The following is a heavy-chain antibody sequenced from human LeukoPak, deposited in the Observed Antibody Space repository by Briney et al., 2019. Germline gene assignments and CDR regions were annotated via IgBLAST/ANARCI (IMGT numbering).Heavy chain of an antibody. CDR3: AKDLGIAVAASYYFDY. V-gene: IGHV3-30*18. CDR1: GFTFSSYG. J-gene: IGHJ4*02. CDR2: ISYDGSNK. Sequence: AGGSLRLSCAASGFTFSSYGMHWVRQAPGKGLGWVAVISYDGSNKYYADSVKGRFTISRDNSKNTLYLQMNSLRAEDTAVYYCAKDLGIAVAASYYFDYWGQGTLVTVSS. D-gene: IGHD6-19*01.